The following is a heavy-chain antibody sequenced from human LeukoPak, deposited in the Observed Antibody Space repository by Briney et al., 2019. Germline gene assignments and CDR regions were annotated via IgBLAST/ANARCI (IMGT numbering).Heavy chain of an antibody. CDR2: IYYRGST. D-gene: IGHD1-26*01. Sequence: PSQTLSLTCSVSGGSISSGGYYWSWIRQPPGKGLEWIGYIYYRGSTYYNPSLKSRVTISVDTSKNQFSLKLSSVTAADTAVYYCAREGVVGAPNWFDPWGQGTLVTVSS. J-gene: IGHJ5*02. CDR3: AREGVVGAPNWFDP. CDR1: GGSISSGGYY. V-gene: IGHV4-30-4*01.